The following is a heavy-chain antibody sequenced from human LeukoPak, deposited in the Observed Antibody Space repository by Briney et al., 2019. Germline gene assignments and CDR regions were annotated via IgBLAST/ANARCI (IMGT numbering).Heavy chain of an antibody. D-gene: IGHD3-9*01. CDR1: GYTLTELS. CDR3: STPTTAYDIKYYYYGMDV. CDR2: FDPEDGET. V-gene: IGHV1-24*01. Sequence: VASVKVSCKVSGYTLTELSMHWVRQAPGKGLEWMGGFDPEDGETIYAQKFQGRVTMTEDTSTDTAYMELSSLRSEDTAVYFFSTPTTAYDIKYYYYGMDVWGQGTTVTVSS. J-gene: IGHJ6*02.